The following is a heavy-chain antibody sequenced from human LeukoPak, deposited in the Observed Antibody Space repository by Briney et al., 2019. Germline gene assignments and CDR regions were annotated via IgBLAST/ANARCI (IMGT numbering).Heavy chain of an antibody. CDR3: ARGLGDSSGYYSVGFAFDI. V-gene: IGHV1-8*02. Sequence: ASVKVSCKASGGTFSSYAISWVRQAPGQGLEWTGWMNPNSGNTGYAQKFQGRVSMTRDTSTSTAYMDLSSLTSEDTAVYYCARGLGDSSGYYSVGFAFDIWGQGTMVTVSS. CDR1: GGTFSSYA. J-gene: IGHJ3*02. D-gene: IGHD3-22*01. CDR2: MNPNSGNT.